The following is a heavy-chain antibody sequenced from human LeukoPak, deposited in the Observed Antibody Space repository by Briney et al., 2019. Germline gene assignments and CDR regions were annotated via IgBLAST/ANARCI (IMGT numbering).Heavy chain of an antibody. D-gene: IGHD2-2*01. Sequence: KTSETLSLTCTVSGGSISSSAYHWGWIRQPPGKGLEWIGSIHIGGSTYYNPSLKSRVTISVDTSKNQFSLKLSSVTAADTAVYYCARGKLFSVVPTYEIYYYYMDVWGKGTTVTISS. CDR2: IHIGGST. J-gene: IGHJ6*03. V-gene: IGHV4-39*07. CDR3: ARGKLFSVVPTYEIYYYYMDV. CDR1: GGSISSSAYH.